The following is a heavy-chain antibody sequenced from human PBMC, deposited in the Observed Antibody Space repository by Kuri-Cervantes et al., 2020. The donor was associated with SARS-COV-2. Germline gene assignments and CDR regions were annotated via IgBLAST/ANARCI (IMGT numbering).Heavy chain of an antibody. J-gene: IGHJ6*03. V-gene: IGHV1-18*04. CDR3: ARVNYSNYGFYYYYYYMDV. CDR2: ISAYNGNT. CDR1: GYTFAGHH. Sequence: ASVKVSCKASGYTFAGHHVHWVRQAPGQRLEWMGWISAYNGNTNYAQKLQGRVTMTTDTSTSTAYMELRSLRSDDTAVYYCARVNYSNYGFYYYYYYMDVWGKGTTVTVSS. D-gene: IGHD4-11*01.